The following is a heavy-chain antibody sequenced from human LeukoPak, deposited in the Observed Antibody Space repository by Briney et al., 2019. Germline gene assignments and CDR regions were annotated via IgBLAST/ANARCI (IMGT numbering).Heavy chain of an antibody. CDR2: FYLTRST. D-gene: IGHD3-16*01. V-gene: IGHV4-30-2*01. Sequence: SKTLSLTCAVSGASKSGDDYSRTWIRQPPGKALEWIGHFYLTRSTYYNPSLKSRVTISVDRSKNLFSLMLTSVTAADSAVYYCARGHMGEYFRHWGQGILVTVSS. CDR1: GASKSGDDYS. J-gene: IGHJ1*01. CDR3: ARGHMGEYFRH.